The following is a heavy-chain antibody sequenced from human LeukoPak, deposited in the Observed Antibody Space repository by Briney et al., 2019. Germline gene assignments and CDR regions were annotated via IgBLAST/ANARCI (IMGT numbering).Heavy chain of an antibody. D-gene: IGHD4-11*01. Sequence: ASVKVSCKASGYTFTGYYMHWVRQAPGQGLEWMGWINPNSGGTNYAQKFQGRVTMTRDTSISTAYMELSRLRSDDTAVYYCARLVDSNYDNWFDPWGQGTLVTVSS. V-gene: IGHV1-2*02. CDR1: GYTFTGYY. CDR2: INPNSGGT. CDR3: ARLVDSNYDNWFDP. J-gene: IGHJ5*02.